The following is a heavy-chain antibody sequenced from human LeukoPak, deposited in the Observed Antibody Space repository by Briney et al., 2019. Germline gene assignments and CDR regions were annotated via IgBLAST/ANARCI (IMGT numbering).Heavy chain of an antibody. Sequence: SETLSLTCTVSGYSISSGYYWGWIRQPPVKGLEWIGSIYHSGSTYYNPSLKSRVTISVDTSKNQFSLKLSSVTAGDTAVYYCASRKLGNDYWGQGTLVTVSS. D-gene: IGHD7-27*01. CDR1: GYSISSGYY. V-gene: IGHV4-38-2*02. CDR2: IYHSGST. J-gene: IGHJ4*02. CDR3: ASRKLGNDY.